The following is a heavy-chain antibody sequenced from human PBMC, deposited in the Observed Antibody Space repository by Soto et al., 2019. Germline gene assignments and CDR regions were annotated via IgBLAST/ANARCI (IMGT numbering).Heavy chain of an antibody. CDR3: AGYSVVEATDIIWFDP. J-gene: IGHJ5*02. Sequence: SETLSLTCTVSGGSISSGDYYWSWIRQAPGKGLEWIGYIYYSGSTYYNPSLKSRVTISVDTSKNPFYLKLSSVTAAATAVYFSAGYSVVEATDIIWFDPWGQGTLVTVSS. V-gene: IGHV4-30-4*01. CDR2: IYYSGST. D-gene: IGHD2-15*01. CDR1: GGSISSGDYY.